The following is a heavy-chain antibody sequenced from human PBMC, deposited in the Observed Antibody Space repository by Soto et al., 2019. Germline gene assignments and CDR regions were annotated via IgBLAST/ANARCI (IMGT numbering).Heavy chain of an antibody. J-gene: IGHJ4*02. CDR1: GFTFSSYC. CDR3: ARDEGYCSSTSCGNFDY. D-gene: IGHD2-2*01. V-gene: IGHV3-33*01. Sequence: GGSLRLSCATAGFTFSSYCMHRVRQAPGKGLEWVAVIWYDGSNKYYADSVKGRFTISRDNSKNTLYLQMNSLRAEDTAVYYCARDEGYCSSTSCGNFDYWGQGTLVTVSS. CDR2: IWYDGSNK.